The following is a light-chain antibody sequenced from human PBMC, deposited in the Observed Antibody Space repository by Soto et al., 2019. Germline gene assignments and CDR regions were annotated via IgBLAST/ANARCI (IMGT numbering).Light chain of an antibody. CDR1: SSNIGAGYD. V-gene: IGLV1-40*01. CDR2: GNS. J-gene: IGLJ1*01. Sequence: QSVLTQRPSVSGSPGQRVTISCTGSSSNIGAGYDVHWYQQLPGTAPKLLIYGNSNRPSGVPDRFSGSKSGTSASLAITGLQAEDEADYYCQSYDSSLSGYVFGTGTKVNVL. CDR3: QSYDSSLSGYV.